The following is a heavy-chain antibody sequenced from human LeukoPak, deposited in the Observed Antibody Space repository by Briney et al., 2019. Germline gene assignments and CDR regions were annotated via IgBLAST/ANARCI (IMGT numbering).Heavy chain of an antibody. Sequence: GGSLRLSCAASGFTFSSYAMSWVRQAPGKGLEWVSAISGSGGSTYYADSVRGRFTISRDNSKNTLYLQMNSLRAEDTAVYYCARDKYGDYTFDYWGQGTLVTVSS. CDR2: ISGSGGST. CDR1: GFTFSSYA. J-gene: IGHJ4*02. CDR3: ARDKYGDYTFDY. D-gene: IGHD4-17*01. V-gene: IGHV3-23*01.